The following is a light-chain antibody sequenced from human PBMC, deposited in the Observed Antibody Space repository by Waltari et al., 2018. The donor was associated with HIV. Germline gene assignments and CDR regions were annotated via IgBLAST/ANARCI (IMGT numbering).Light chain of an antibody. CDR3: QQRSSWPYI. V-gene: IGKV3-11*01. CDR2: DAS. Sequence: VLTQSPATLSFSPGERATLSCRASQSVTTYLAWYQQKPGQAPRLLIYDASNRAAGIPDRFSGSGSGTDFTLTISRLEPEDFAVYYCQQRSSWPYIFGQGTRLEIK. J-gene: IGKJ2*01. CDR1: QSVTTY.